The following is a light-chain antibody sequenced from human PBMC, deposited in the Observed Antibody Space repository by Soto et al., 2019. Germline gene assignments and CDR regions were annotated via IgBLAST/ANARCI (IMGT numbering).Light chain of an antibody. CDR2: GAS. V-gene: IGKV3-20*01. CDR1: QSVSSSY. J-gene: IGKJ1*01. CDR3: QQYGSSPQT. Sequence: EIMMTQSPATVSVSPGERATLSCRASQSVSSSYLAWYQQKPGQAPRLLIYGASSRATGIPDRFSGSGSGTDFTLTISRLEPEDFAVYYCQQYGSSPQTFGQGTKVDIK.